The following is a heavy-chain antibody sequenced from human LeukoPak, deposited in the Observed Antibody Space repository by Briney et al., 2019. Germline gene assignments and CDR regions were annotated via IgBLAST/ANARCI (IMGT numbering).Heavy chain of an antibody. V-gene: IGHV1-18*01. CDR3: ARDRQCGY. Sequence: ASVKVSCKASGYTLTSYGISWVRQAPGQGLEWMGWISPYNGNTNYAPKLQGRVTMTTDTATSTAYMELTSLTSDDTAVYYCARDRQCGYWGQGTLVTVSS. CDR1: GYTLTSYG. CDR2: ISPYNGNT. J-gene: IGHJ4*02. D-gene: IGHD2-21*01.